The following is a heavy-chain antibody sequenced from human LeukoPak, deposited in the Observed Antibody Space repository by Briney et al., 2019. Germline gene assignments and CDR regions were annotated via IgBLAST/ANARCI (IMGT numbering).Heavy chain of an antibody. CDR1: GYTFTSYG. CDR3: ARDQGFLEWLFHYYYYGMDV. V-gene: IGHV1-18*01. CDR2: ISAYNGNT. Sequence: ASVKVSCKASGYTFTSYGISWVRQAPGQGLEWMGWISAYNGNTNYAQKLQGRVTMTTDTSTSTAYMELRSLRSDDTAVYYCARDQGFLEWLFHYYYYGMDVWGQGTTVTVSS. J-gene: IGHJ6*02. D-gene: IGHD3-3*01.